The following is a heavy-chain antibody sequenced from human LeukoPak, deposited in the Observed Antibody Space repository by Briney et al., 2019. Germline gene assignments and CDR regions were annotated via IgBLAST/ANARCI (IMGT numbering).Heavy chain of an antibody. CDR2: VKKDASEM. CDR1: GFTFSNNW. J-gene: IGHJ4*02. CDR3: ARSNGLRYFDR. D-gene: IGHD4-11*01. V-gene: IGHV3-7*01. Sequence: GGSLRLPCAASGFTFSNNWMTWVRQAPGKGLEWVASVKKDASEMYYVDSVKGRFTISRDNAKNSLYLQMNSLRVDDTAVYYCARSNGLRYFDRWGQGTLVTVSS.